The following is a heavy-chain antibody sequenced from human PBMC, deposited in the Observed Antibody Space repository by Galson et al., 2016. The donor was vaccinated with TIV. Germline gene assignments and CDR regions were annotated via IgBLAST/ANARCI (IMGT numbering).Heavy chain of an antibody. V-gene: IGHV1-18*04. Sequence: SVKVSCKASGYTFRNYGFSWVRQAPGQGLEWLGWISPYNGDTNYAHNLRGRLTMTTDSSTTTASMELRSLRSDDTAVYFCARDRGSMTMIVGVDYHYGMYGWGQGTTVTVSS. CDR3: ARDRGSMTMIVGVDYHYGMYG. CDR2: ISPYNGDT. D-gene: IGHD3-22*01. J-gene: IGHJ6*02. CDR1: GYTFRNYG.